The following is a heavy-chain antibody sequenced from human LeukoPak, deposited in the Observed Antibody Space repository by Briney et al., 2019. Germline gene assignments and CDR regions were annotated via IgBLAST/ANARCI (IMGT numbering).Heavy chain of an antibody. Sequence: SETLSLTCTVSGGSISSYYWSWIRQPPGKGLEWIGYIYYSGSTYYNPSLKSRVTISVDTSKNQFSLKLSSVTAADTAVYYCARLASSSDFWSGFPPNNWFDPWGQGTLVTVSS. J-gene: IGHJ5*02. CDR1: GGSISSYY. V-gene: IGHV4-59*04. CDR2: IYYSGST. D-gene: IGHD3-3*01. CDR3: ARLASSSDFWSGFPPNNWFDP.